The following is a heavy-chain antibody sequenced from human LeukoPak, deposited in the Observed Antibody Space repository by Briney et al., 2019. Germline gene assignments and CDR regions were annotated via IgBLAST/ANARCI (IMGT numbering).Heavy chain of an antibody. CDR3: AKGSYYDSSGSFYFDY. CDR1: GFTFSSYA. V-gene: IGHV3-23*01. CDR2: ISGSGDNT. Sequence: GGSLRLSCAASGFTFSSYAMSWVRQAPGKGMEWVSGISGSGDNTYYADSVKGRFTISRDNSKNTLYVQVNSLGTEDTAAYYCAKGSYYDSSGSFYFDYWGQGTLVTVSS. D-gene: IGHD3-22*01. J-gene: IGHJ4*02.